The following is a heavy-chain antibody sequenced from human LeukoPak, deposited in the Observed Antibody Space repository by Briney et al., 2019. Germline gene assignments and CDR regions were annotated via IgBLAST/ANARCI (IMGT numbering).Heavy chain of an antibody. CDR3: ARDREVGATLFFDY. J-gene: IGHJ4*02. CDR2: IYHSGST. CDR1: GGSISSSNW. Sequence: SGTLSLTCAVSGGSISSSNWWSWVRPPPGKGLEWIGEIYHSGSTNYNPSLKSRVTISVDKSKNQFSLKLSSVTAADTAVYYCARDREVGATLFFDYWGQGTLVTVSS. D-gene: IGHD1-26*01. V-gene: IGHV4-4*02.